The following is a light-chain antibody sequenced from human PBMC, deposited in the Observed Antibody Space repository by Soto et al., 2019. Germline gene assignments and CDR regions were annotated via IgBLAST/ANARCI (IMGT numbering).Light chain of an antibody. J-gene: IGKJ1*01. CDR1: QSVSSN. Sequence: ILMAQAPSTQCVSLLEGANLYRTPSQSVSSNSLAWYQQKPGQAPRLLIYGASSRATGIPDRFSGSGSGTEFTLTISSLQPDDFATYYCQHYNSYSEAFGQGSKVDI. V-gene: IGKV3D-15*01. CDR3: QHYNSYSEA. CDR2: GAS.